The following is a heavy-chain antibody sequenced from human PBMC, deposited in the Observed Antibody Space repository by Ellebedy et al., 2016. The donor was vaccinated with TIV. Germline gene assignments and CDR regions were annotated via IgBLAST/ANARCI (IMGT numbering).Heavy chain of an antibody. CDR2: IYYSGST. CDR1: GGSISSYY. Sequence: MPSETLSLTCTVSGGSISSYYWSWIRQSPGKGLEWIGYIYYSGSTNCNPSLKSRVTISVDTSKNQFSLKLNSVTAADTAVYYCGRSVRNAYNSARGHGLDSWGQGILITVSS. CDR3: GRSVRNAYNSARGHGLDS. D-gene: IGHD5-24*01. V-gene: IGHV4-59*01. J-gene: IGHJ4*02.